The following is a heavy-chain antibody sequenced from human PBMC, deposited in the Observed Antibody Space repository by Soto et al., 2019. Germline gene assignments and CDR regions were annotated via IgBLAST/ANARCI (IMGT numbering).Heavy chain of an antibody. V-gene: IGHV3-73*01. Sequence: VGSLRLSCAASGFTFSGSAMHWVRQASGKGLEWVGRIRSKANSYATAYAASVKGRFTISRDDSKNTAYLQMNSLKTEDTAVYYCTGTFYSGYDVFDYWGQGTLVTVSS. CDR2: IRSKANSYAT. CDR1: GFTFSGSA. D-gene: IGHD5-12*01. CDR3: TGTFYSGYDVFDY. J-gene: IGHJ4*02.